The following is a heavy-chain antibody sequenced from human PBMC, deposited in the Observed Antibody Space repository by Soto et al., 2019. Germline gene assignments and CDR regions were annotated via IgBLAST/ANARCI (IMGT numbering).Heavy chain of an antibody. Sequence: QVQLVQSGAEVKKPGSSVKVSCKASGGSFSSYAITWVRQAPGQALEWMGAIIVLFGTANYAQNFQRRGTITAAKPQSPDYMELSSLRSEDTAVYSCARTACESISCSHYFNSGMDVWGQGTTVTVSS. D-gene: IGHD2-2*01. CDR3: ARTACESISCSHYFNSGMDV. J-gene: IGHJ6*02. CDR2: IIVLFGTA. CDR1: GGSFSSYA. V-gene: IGHV1-69*06.